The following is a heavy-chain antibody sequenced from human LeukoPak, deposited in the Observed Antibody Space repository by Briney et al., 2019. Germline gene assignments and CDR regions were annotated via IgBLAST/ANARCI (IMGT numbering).Heavy chain of an antibody. Sequence: GGSLRLSCAASGFTFSSYWMHWVRQAPGKGLVWVSRIKSDGSSTTYADSVKGRFTISRDNAKNTLYLQMNSLRAEDTAVYFCARDDLQLVRRLGGTTEYYYYYYMDVWGKGTTVTVSS. CDR3: ARDDLQLVRRLGGTTEYYYYYYMDV. CDR1: GFTFSSYW. CDR2: IKSDGSST. V-gene: IGHV3-74*01. D-gene: IGHD6-6*01. J-gene: IGHJ6*03.